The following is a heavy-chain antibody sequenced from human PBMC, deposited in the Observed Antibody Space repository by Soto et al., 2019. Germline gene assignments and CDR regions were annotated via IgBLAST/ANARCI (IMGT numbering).Heavy chain of an antibody. D-gene: IGHD4-17*01. J-gene: IGHJ4*02. CDR3: ATSPKGYFGTTAFDS. CDR2: IYYSGST. V-gene: IGHV4-31*03. CDR1: GGSISSGGYY. Sequence: SETLSLTCTVSGGSISSGGYYWSWIRQHPGKGLEWIGYIYYSGSTYYNPSLENRLTISMDNSKNLCSLQLTSMTAADTAVYYCATSPKGYFGTTAFDSWGQGVLVTVSS.